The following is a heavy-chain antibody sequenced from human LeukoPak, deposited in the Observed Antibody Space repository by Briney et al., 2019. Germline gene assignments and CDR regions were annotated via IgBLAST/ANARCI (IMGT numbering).Heavy chain of an antibody. CDR1: GYTFPGAY. Sequence: SVKVSYKASGYTFPGAYMHWLRQAPGQGREWMGWINPNSGETKFAQKLQGRVTMTRDTSISTAYMDLGGLRSDDTAVYYCAIVHFSSGYDNWGQGSLVTVSS. CDR2: INPNSGET. CDR3: AIVHFSSGYDN. D-gene: IGHD5-18*01. V-gene: IGHV1-2*02. J-gene: IGHJ4*02.